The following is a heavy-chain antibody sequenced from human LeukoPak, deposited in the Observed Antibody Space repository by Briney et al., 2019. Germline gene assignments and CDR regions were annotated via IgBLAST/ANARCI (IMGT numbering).Heavy chain of an antibody. Sequence: ASVKVSCKASGYTFTGYYLHWVRQAPGQGLEWMGWINPSGGSTSYAQKFQGRVTMTRDMSTSTVYMELSSLRSEDTAVYYCARELWFGESMAPFDYWGQGTLVTVSS. CDR3: ARELWFGESMAPFDY. CDR1: GYTFTGYY. CDR2: INPSGGST. V-gene: IGHV1-46*01. J-gene: IGHJ4*02. D-gene: IGHD3-10*01.